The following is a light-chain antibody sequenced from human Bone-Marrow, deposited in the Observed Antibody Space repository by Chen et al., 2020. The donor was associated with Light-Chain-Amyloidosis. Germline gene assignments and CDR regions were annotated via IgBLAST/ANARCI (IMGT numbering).Light chain of an antibody. Sequence: QSALTQPASVSGSPGQSITISCTGSSSDVGGYDYVSWYQHHPGKAPKLMIFDVSDRPSGVSSRFSGSKSGSPASLTISVLQAEDEADYYCSSYTFSSTLVVFGTGTKVTVL. J-gene: IGLJ1*01. V-gene: IGLV2-14*03. CDR1: SSDVGGYDY. CDR3: SSYTFSSTLVV. CDR2: DVS.